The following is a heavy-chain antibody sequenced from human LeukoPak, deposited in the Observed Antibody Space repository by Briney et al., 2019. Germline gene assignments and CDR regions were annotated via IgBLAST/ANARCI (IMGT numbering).Heavy chain of an antibody. J-gene: IGHJ4*02. D-gene: IGHD2-2*01. V-gene: IGHV3-7*01. Sequence: GGSLRLSCAASGFTFSSYWMSWVRQAPGKGLQWVANIKEDGSEKYYVDSVKGRFTISRDNAKNSLYLQMNSLRAEDTAVYYCARTNQLLCFDYWGQGTLVTVSS. CDR3: ARTNQLLCFDY. CDR2: IKEDGSEK. CDR1: GFTFSSYW.